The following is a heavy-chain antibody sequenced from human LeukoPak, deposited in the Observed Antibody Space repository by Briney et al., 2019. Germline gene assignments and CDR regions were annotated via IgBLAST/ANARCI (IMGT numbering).Heavy chain of an antibody. CDR2: ISGSGGST. CDR3: AKMERGYYSDAFDI. D-gene: IGHD3-22*01. J-gene: IGHJ3*02. V-gene: IGHV3-23*01. Sequence: GGSLRLSCAASGFTFEDYGMSWVRQAPGKGLEWVSAISGSGGSTYYADSVKGRFTISRDNSKNTLYLQMNSLRAEDTAVYYCAKMERGYYSDAFDIWGQGTMVTVSS. CDR1: GFTFEDYG.